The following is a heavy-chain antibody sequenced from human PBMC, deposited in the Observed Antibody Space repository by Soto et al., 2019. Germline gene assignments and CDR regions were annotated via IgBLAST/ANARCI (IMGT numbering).Heavy chain of an antibody. V-gene: IGHV1-24*01. CDR3: ATLMGGYYYDSSEVNYGMDV. Sequence: ASVKVSCKVSGYTLTELSMHWVRQAPGKGLEWMGGFDPEDGETIYAQKFQGRVTMTEDTSTDTAYMELSSLRSEDTAVYYCATLMGGYYYDSSEVNYGMDVWGQGTTVTVS. CDR1: GYTLTELS. CDR2: FDPEDGET. J-gene: IGHJ6*02. D-gene: IGHD3-22*01.